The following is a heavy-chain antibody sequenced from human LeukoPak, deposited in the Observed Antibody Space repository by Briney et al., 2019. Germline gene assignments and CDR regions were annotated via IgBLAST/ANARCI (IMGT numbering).Heavy chain of an antibody. Sequence: SETLSLTCIVSGDSITSYYWTWIRQPPGKGLEWIGFVSYSGNTNYNPSLKSRVTISLDTSRNQFSLKLSSVTAADTAVYYCARGYQLLYFDYWGQGTLVTVSS. CDR3: ARGYQLLYFDY. CDR1: GDSITSYY. J-gene: IGHJ4*02. D-gene: IGHD2-2*01. V-gene: IGHV4-59*08. CDR2: VSYSGNT.